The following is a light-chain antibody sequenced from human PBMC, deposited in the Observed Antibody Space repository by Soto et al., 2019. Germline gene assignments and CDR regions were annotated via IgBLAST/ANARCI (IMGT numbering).Light chain of an antibody. V-gene: IGKV3-11*01. Sequence: EIVLPQSPATLSLSPVERATLSCRASQSFSSYLAWYQQKPGQAARLLIYDSSNRATGIPARFSGSGSGTDFTLTISSLEPEDFAVYYCQQRNNWPPWTFGQGTKVEI. CDR1: QSFSSY. CDR2: DSS. CDR3: QQRNNWPPWT. J-gene: IGKJ1*01.